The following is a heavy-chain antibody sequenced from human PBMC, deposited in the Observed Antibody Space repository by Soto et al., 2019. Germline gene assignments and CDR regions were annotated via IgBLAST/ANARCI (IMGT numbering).Heavy chain of an antibody. CDR2: ISSSGSTI. V-gene: IGHV3-48*03. Sequence: QTGGSLRLSCAASGFTFSSYEMNWVRQAPGKGLEWVSYISSSGSTIYYADSVKGRFTISRDNAKNSLYLQMNSLRAEDTAVYYCARDRPTIAAAGTIDYWGQGTLVTVSS. CDR3: ARDRPTIAAAGTIDY. D-gene: IGHD6-13*01. CDR1: GFTFSSYE. J-gene: IGHJ4*02.